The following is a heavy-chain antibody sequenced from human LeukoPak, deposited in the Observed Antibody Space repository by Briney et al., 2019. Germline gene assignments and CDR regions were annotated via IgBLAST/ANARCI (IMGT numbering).Heavy chain of an antibody. Sequence: ASLKVSCKASGYTFTGYYMHWVRQAPGQGLEWMGWINPNSGGTNYAQKFQGRVTMTRDTSISTAYMELSRLRSDDTAVYYCARVSMELYYYYYYMDVWGKGTTVTVSS. CDR3: ARVSMELYYYYYYMDV. CDR2: INPNSGGT. J-gene: IGHJ6*03. D-gene: IGHD2/OR15-2a*01. CDR1: GYTFTGYY. V-gene: IGHV1-2*02.